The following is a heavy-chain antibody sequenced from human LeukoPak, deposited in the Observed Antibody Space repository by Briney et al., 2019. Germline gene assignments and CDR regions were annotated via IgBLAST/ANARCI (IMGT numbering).Heavy chain of an antibody. CDR1: GFTFSSYW. CDR3: ARDGGWGWGWYFDL. J-gene: IGHJ2*01. V-gene: IGHV3-74*01. Sequence: GGSLRLSCAASGFTFSSYWMHWVRQAPGKGLVWVSRINTDGSTTTYADSVKGRFTISRDNAKNSLYLQMNSLRAEDTAVYYCARDGGWGWGWYFDLWGRGTLVTVSS. CDR2: INTDGSTT. D-gene: IGHD7-27*01.